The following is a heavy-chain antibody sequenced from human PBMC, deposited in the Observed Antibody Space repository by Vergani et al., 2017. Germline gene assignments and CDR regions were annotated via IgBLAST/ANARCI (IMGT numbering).Heavy chain of an antibody. CDR2: ISSSSSYI. V-gene: IGHV3-21*01. J-gene: IGHJ3*02. CDR3: ARGIRYYYGSGSCWSACDI. CDR1: GFTFSSYS. Sequence: EVQLVESGGGLVKPGGSLRLSCAASGFTFSSYSMNWVRQASGKGLEWVSSISSSSSYISYADSVKGRITISRDNAKNSLYLQMNSLRAKDTAVYYCARGIRYYYGSGSCWSACDIWGQGTMVTVSS. D-gene: IGHD3-10*01.